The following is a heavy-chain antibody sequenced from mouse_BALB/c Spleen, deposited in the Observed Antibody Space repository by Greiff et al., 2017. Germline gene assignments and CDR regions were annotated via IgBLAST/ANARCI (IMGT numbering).Heavy chain of an antibody. CDR1: GYTFSSYW. V-gene: IGHV1-9*01. Sequence: QVQLKQSGAELMKPGASVKISCKATGYTFSSYWIEWVKQRPGHGLEWIGEILPGSGSTNYNEKFKGKATFTADTSSNTAYMQLSSLTSEDSAVYYCAKGGLYYDYGGAYWGQGTLVTVSA. CDR3: AKGGLYYDYGGAY. D-gene: IGHD2-4*01. CDR2: ILPGSGST. J-gene: IGHJ3*01.